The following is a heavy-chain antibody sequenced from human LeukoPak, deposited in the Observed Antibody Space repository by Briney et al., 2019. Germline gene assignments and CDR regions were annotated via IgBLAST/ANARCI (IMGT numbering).Heavy chain of an antibody. Sequence: GGSLRLSCAASGFTFSNHWMHWVRQAPGKGLMWVSRINRDGSRTDYADSVKGRFTISGDDAKNTLYLQVNSLRAEDTAVYLCARGGSDTAMAHDYWGQGTLVTVSS. CDR3: ARGGSDTAMAHDY. D-gene: IGHD5-18*01. CDR1: GFTFSNHW. V-gene: IGHV3-74*01. J-gene: IGHJ4*02. CDR2: INRDGSRT.